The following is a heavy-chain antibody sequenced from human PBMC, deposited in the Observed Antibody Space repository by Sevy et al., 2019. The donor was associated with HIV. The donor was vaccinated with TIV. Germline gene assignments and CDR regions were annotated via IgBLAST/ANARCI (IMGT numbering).Heavy chain of an antibody. D-gene: IGHD5-12*01. J-gene: IGHJ5*02. CDR3: ARAPPVRSGDDSLNWFDP. CDR1: YGSIIGYH. CDR2: ISYTGDT. V-gene: IGHV4-59*01. Sequence: SETLSLTCTVSYGSIIGYHWSWIRQPPGKTLEYVGYISYTGDTNSNPSLNSRVTMSVDTSKNQFSLNVTSVTAADPPVYYCARAPPVRSGDDSLNWFDPWGQGTLVTVSS.